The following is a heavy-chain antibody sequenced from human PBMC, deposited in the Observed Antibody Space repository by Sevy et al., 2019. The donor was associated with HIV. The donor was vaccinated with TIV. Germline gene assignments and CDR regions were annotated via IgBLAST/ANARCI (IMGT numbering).Heavy chain of an antibody. Sequence: ASVKVSCKASGGTFSSYATSWVRQAPGQGLEWMGGIIPIFGTANYAQKVQGRVTITADESTSTAYMELSSLRSEDTAVYYCARDGRDGYNFMLDWGQGTLVTVSS. V-gene: IGHV1-69*13. CDR2: IIPIFGTA. CDR3: ARDGRDGYNFMLD. D-gene: IGHD5-12*01. CDR1: GGTFSSYA. J-gene: IGHJ4*02.